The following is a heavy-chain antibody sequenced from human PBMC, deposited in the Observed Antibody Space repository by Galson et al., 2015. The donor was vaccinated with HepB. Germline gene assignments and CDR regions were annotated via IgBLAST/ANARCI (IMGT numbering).Heavy chain of an antibody. V-gene: IGHV4-34*01. CDR3: ARVGTYQYYYDSSGLRPLYYFDY. CDR2: INHSGST. Sequence: TLSLTCAVYGGSFSGYYWSWIRQPPGKGLEWIGEINHSGSTNYNPSLKSRVTISVDTSKNQFSLKLSSVTAADTAVYYCARVGTYQYYYDSSGLRPLYYFDYWGQGTLVTVSS. J-gene: IGHJ4*02. D-gene: IGHD3-22*01. CDR1: GGSFSGYY.